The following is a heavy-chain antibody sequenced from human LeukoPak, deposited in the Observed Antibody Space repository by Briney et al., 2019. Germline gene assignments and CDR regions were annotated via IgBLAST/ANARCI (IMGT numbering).Heavy chain of an antibody. Sequence: SETLSLTCTVSGGSISSGSYYWSWIRQPAGKGLEWIGRICTSGSTNYNPSLKSRVTISVDTSKNQFSLKLSSVTAADTAVYYCARPGGNAFDIWGQGTMVTVSS. CDR1: GGSISSGSYY. V-gene: IGHV4-61*02. J-gene: IGHJ3*02. CDR3: ARPGGNAFDI. CDR2: ICTSGST. D-gene: IGHD4-23*01.